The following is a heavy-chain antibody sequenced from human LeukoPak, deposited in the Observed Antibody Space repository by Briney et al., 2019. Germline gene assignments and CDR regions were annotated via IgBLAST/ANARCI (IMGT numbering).Heavy chain of an antibody. D-gene: IGHD2-15*01. J-gene: IGHJ6*03. V-gene: IGHV3-48*03. CDR2: ISSSGSTI. CDR1: GFTFSSYE. CDR3: ARAPRYPNGNYYYYYMDV. Sequence: GGSLRLSCAASGFTFSSYEMNWVRQAPRKGLEWVSYISSSGSTIYYADSVKGRFTISRDNAKNSLYLQMNSLRAEDTAVYYCARAPRYPNGNYYYYYMDVRGKGTTVTVSS.